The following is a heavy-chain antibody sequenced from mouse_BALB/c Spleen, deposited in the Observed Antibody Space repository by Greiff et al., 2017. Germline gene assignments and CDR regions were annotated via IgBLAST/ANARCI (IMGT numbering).Heavy chain of an antibody. Sequence: QVQLKESGPGLVQPSQSLSITCIVSGFSLTSYGVHWVRQSPGKGLEWLGVIWSGGSTDYNAAFISRLSISKDNSKSQVFFKMNSLQADDTAIYYCARKGSPYAMDYWGQGTSVTVSS. D-gene: IGHD1-1*01. CDR1: GFSLTSYG. CDR3: ARKGSPYAMDY. V-gene: IGHV2-4-1*01. CDR2: IWSGGST. J-gene: IGHJ4*01.